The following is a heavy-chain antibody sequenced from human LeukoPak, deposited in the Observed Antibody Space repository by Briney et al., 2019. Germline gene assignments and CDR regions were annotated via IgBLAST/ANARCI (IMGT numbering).Heavy chain of an antibody. V-gene: IGHV4-61*02. CDR2: IHTSGSA. J-gene: IGHJ5*02. D-gene: IGHD6-6*01. CDR1: GGSLSRGTFY. CDR3: ARGLATRPDWFDP. Sequence: PSQTLSLTCTVSGGSLSRGTFYWSWIRQPAGKGLEWIGRIHTSGSANSNPSLRSRVTISVDTSKNQLSLNLTSVTAADTAVYYCARGLATRPDWFDPWGQGTLVTVSS.